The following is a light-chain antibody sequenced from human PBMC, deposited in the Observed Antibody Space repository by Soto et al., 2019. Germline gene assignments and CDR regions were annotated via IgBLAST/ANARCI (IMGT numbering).Light chain of an antibody. V-gene: IGLV1-51*01. CDR2: DNN. J-gene: IGLJ2*01. CDR1: SSNIGNNY. Sequence: QSVLTPPPSVSAAPGQKVTISCSGSSSNIGNNYVSWYQQLPGTAPKLLIYDNNKRPSGIPDRFSGSKSGTSATLGITGLQTGDEADYYCGTWDSSLSALFGGGTKVTVL. CDR3: GTWDSSLSAL.